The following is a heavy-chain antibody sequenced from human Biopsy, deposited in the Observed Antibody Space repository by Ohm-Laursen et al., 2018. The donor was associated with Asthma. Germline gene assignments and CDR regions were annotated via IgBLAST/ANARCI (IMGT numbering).Heavy chain of an antibody. CDR1: GYLLTSYW. Sequence: ESPSLSCKASGYLLTSYWLGWERQMPGKGLEWIGIIFPGDSYTIYSPSFQGQGTISADKSLSTAYLQWSSLKPSDTAIYYCARLAYGSGSFFDFWGQGTLVTVAS. CDR3: ARLAYGSGSFFDF. V-gene: IGHV5-51*01. D-gene: IGHD3-10*01. CDR2: IFPGDSYT. J-gene: IGHJ4*02.